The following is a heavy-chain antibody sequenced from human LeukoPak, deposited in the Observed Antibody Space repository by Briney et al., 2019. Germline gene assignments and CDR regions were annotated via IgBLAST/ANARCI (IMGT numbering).Heavy chain of an antibody. CDR1: GDSSSNHY. Sequence: PSETLSLTCTVSGDSSSNHYWSWIRQPPGKGLEWIGSIHYSGSTTYNPSLKSRVTISVDTSKNQFSLKLSSVTAADTAVYYCVRRLGGTSTGFDYWGQGTLVTVSS. J-gene: IGHJ4*02. V-gene: IGHV4-59*08. D-gene: IGHD2-2*01. CDR2: IHYSGST. CDR3: VRRLGGTSTGFDY.